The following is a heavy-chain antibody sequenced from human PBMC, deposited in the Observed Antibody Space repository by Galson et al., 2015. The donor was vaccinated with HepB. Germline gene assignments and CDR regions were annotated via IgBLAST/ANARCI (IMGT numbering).Heavy chain of an antibody. D-gene: IGHD3-22*01. CDR3: ARDESIIMMVVVITGYFHH. V-gene: IGHV3-30-3*01. CDR1: GFTLSSYA. CDR2: ISSTGSDK. J-gene: IGHJ1*01. Sequence: SLRLSCAASGFTLSSYAMHWVRQVPGKGLEWVAVISSTGSDKYYADSVKGRFTISRDNFNNTLHLQMDSLRAEDTAVYFCARDESIIMMVVVITGYFHHWGQGTLVTVSS.